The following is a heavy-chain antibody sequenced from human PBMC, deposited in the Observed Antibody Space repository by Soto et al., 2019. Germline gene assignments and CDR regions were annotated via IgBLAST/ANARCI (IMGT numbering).Heavy chain of an antibody. CDR3: ATDIHATWLLNS. D-gene: IGHD2-2*02. J-gene: IGHJ5*02. CDR1: GFGFGGKT. Sequence: TGGSLRLSCAASGFGFGGKTMYWVRQAPGRGLEWVALIAPDASQIHYADSVKGRFTISRDNSKNTLYLQMDSLRAEDTSLYLCATDIHATWLLNSWGQGTLVTVS. V-gene: IGHV3-30*04. CDR2: IAPDASQI.